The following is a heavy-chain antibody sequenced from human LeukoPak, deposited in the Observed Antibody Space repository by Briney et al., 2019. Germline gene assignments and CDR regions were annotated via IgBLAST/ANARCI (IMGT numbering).Heavy chain of an antibody. CDR2: ISYDGSNK. CDR1: GFTFSSYA. CDR3: ARLMRWSGFDY. D-gene: IGHD2-15*01. Sequence: GGSLRLSCAASGFTFSSYAMHWVRQAPGKGLEWVAGISYDGSNKYYADSVKGRFTISRDNSKNTLYLQMNSLRAEDTAVYYCARLMRWSGFDYWGQGTLVTVSS. V-gene: IGHV3-30-3*01. J-gene: IGHJ4*02.